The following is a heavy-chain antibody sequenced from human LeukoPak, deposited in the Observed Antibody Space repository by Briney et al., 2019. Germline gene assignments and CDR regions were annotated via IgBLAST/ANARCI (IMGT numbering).Heavy chain of an antibody. CDR1: GDTFANYD. CDR3: ARRSSGGGFDY. V-gene: IGHV1-18*04. J-gene: IGHJ4*02. CDR2: ISTYNGNT. Sequence: VDSVSLSCKTSGDTFANYDISWVRQAPGQGLEWMGWISTYNGNTNYAQKLQGRVTTTTDTSTSTAFMELRGLRSDDTAVYYCARRSSGGGFDYWGQGTLVTVSS. D-gene: IGHD6-19*01.